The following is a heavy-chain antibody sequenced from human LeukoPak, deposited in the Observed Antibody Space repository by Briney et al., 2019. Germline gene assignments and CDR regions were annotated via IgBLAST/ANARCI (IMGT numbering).Heavy chain of an antibody. V-gene: IGHV3-30*02. CDR2: IRYDGSNK. CDR3: AKDRTSGLGVPRDAFDI. Sequence: GGSLRLSCATSRFTFTGYGMHWVRQAPGKGLEWVAFIRYDGSNKFYADTVKGRFTISRDNSKNTLYLQMNSLRAEDTTVYYCAKDRTSGLGVPRDAFDIWGQGTMVTVSS. D-gene: IGHD3-3*01. CDR1: RFTFTGYG. J-gene: IGHJ3*02.